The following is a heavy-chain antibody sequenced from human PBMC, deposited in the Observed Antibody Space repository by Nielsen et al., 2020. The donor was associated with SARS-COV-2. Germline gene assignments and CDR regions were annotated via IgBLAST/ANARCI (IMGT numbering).Heavy chain of an antibody. V-gene: IGHV3-9*01. CDR3: ATSHYGSGSQDYYGMDV. CDR1: GFSFNEYA. D-gene: IGHD3-10*01. J-gene: IGHJ6*02. CDR2: ISWNSGSI. Sequence: SLKISCAVSGFSFNEYAMQWVRQAPGKGLEWVSGISWNSGSIGYADSVKGRFTISRDNSKNTLYLQMNSLRAEDTALYYCATSHYGSGSQDYYGMDVWGQGTTVTVSS.